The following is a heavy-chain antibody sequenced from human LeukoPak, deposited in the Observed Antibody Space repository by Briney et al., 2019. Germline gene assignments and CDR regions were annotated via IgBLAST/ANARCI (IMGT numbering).Heavy chain of an antibody. CDR3: ARLYSNSVGGGY. V-gene: IGHV4-39*01. D-gene: IGHD6-6*01. Sequence: SETLSLTCTVSGGSISSSSYYWGWIRQSPGKGLEWIGSMYYSGRTYYNPSLKSRVTISVDTSKNQFYLKLTSVTTADTAVYYCARLYSNSVGGGYWGQGTLVTVSS. CDR2: MYYSGRT. J-gene: IGHJ4*02. CDR1: GGSISSSSYY.